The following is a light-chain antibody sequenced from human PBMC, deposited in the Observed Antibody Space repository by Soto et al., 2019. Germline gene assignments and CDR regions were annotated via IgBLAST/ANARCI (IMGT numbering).Light chain of an antibody. CDR2: KAS. V-gene: IGKV1-5*03. CDR3: LQDHNYPLT. Sequence: DIQMTQSPSTLSASVGGRVTITCRASQSISSWLAWYQQKPGKAPKLLIYKASSLESGVPSRFSGTGSGTDFTLTISSLQPEDFATYYCLQDHNYPLTFGQGTKVDIK. J-gene: IGKJ1*01. CDR1: QSISSW.